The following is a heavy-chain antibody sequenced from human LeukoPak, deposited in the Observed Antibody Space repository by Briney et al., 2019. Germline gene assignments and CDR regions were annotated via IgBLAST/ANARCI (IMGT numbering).Heavy chain of an antibody. CDR2: INPNSGGT. CDR3: ARGYCSSTGCYLLGHDAFDI. CDR1: GYTFTSYD. V-gene: IGHV1-2*02. Sequence: ASVKVSCKASGYTFTSYDINWVRQATGQGLEWMGWINPNSGGTNYAQKFQGRVTMTRDTSISTAYMELSRLRSDDTAVYYCARGYCSSTGCYLLGHDAFDIWGQGTMVTVSS. J-gene: IGHJ3*02. D-gene: IGHD2-2*01.